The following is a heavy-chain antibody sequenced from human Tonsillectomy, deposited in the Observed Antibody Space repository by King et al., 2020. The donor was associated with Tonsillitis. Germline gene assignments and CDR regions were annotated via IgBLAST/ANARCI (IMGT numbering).Heavy chain of an antibody. CDR2: IIPMLGMT. V-gene: IGHV1-69*09. CDR3: ATSRVAAAGWEDY. D-gene: IGHD6-13*01. CDR1: GDTFSRYA. Sequence: VQLVESGAEVKKPGSSVKVSCKASGDTFSRYAFNWVRQAPGQGLQWMGRIIPMLGMTNNAQNFQGRVTMTADKSTNTVYMELTSLRSEDTAVYYCATSRVAAAGWEDYWGQGTLVTVSS. J-gene: IGHJ4*02.